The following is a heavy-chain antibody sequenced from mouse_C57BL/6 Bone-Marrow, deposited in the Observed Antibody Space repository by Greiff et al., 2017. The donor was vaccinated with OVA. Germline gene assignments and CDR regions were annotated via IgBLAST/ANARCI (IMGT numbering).Heavy chain of an antibody. CDR3: ANYYGSSYWYFDV. V-gene: IGHV5-4*03. J-gene: IGHJ1*03. D-gene: IGHD1-1*01. CDR2: ISAGGSYT. Sequence: EVKLVESGGGLVKPGGSLKLSCAASGFTFSSYAMSWVRQTPEKRLEWVATISAGGSYTYYTANVKGRFTISRDNAKNNLYLQMSHLKSEDTAMYYCANYYGSSYWYFDVWGTGTTVSVSS. CDR1: GFTFSSYA.